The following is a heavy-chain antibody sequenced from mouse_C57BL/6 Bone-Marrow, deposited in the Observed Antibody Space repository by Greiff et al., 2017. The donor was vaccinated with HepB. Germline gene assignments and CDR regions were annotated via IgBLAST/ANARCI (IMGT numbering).Heavy chain of an antibody. D-gene: IGHD3-2*02. CDR1: GYSFTGYY. CDR2: INPSTGGT. CDR3: ARPAQASYFDY. V-gene: IGHV1-43*01. J-gene: IGHJ2*01. Sequence: VQLQQSGPELVKPGASVKISCKASGYSFTGYYMHWVKQSSEKSLEWIGEINPSTGGTSYNQKFKGKATLTVDKSSSTAYMQLKRLTSEDSAVYYCARPAQASYFDYWGQGTTLTVSS.